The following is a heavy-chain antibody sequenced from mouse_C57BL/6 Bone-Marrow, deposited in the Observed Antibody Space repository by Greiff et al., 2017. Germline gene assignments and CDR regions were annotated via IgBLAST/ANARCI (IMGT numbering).Heavy chain of an antibody. D-gene: IGHD1-1*01. CDR3: ARHYGSMFYAMDY. Sequence: EVHLVESGPGLVKPSQSLSLTCSVTGYSITSGYYWNWIRQFPGNKLEWMGFISYDGSNNYNPSLKNRISITRDTSKNQFFLKLNSVTTEDTATYYCARHYGSMFYAMDYWGQGTSVTVSS. V-gene: IGHV3-6*01. CDR1: GYSITSGYY. CDR2: ISYDGSN. J-gene: IGHJ4*01.